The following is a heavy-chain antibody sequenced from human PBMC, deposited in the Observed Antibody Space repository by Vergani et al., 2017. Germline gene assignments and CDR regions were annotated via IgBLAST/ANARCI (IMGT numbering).Heavy chain of an antibody. D-gene: IGHD3-16*02. CDR2: INPNSGST. J-gene: IGHJ6*02. CDR1: GYTFTGYY. V-gene: IGHV1-2*02. Sequence: QVQLVQSGAEVKKPGASVKVSCKASGYTFTGYYMHWVRQAPGQGLEWMGWINPNSGSTNYAQKFQGRVTMTRDTSISTAYMEMSRLRSDDTAVDYCARADMITFGGVSGKPYGMDVWGQGTTVTVSS. CDR3: ARADMITFGGVSGKPYGMDV.